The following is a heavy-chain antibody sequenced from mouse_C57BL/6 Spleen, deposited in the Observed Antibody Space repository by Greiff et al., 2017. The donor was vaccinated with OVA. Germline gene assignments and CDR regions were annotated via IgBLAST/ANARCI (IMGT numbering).Heavy chain of an antibody. CDR1: GYTFTSYW. CDR2: IDPSDSYT. D-gene: IGHD2-1*01. J-gene: IGHJ3*01. CDR3: ARGGGNYALFAY. V-gene: IGHV1-69*01. Sequence: VQLQQPGAELVMPGASVKLSCKASGYTFTSYWMHWVKQRPGQGLEWIGEIDPSDSYTNYNQKFKGKSTLTVDKSSSTAYMQLSSLTSEDSAVYYCARGGGNYALFAYWGQGTLVTVSA.